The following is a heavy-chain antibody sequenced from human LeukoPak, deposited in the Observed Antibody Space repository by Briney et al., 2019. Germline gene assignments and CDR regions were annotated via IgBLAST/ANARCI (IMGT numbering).Heavy chain of an antibody. V-gene: IGHV4-61*02. CDR1: GGSISSGSYY. J-gene: IGHJ5*02. Sequence: SQTLSLTCTVSGGSISSGSYYWSWIRQPAGKGLEWIGRIYTSGSTNYNPSLKSRVTISVDTSKNQFSLKLSSVTAADTAVYYCARGGLYCTNGVCYTWFDPWGRGTLVTVSS. D-gene: IGHD2-8*01. CDR2: IYTSGST. CDR3: ARGGLYCTNGVCYTWFDP.